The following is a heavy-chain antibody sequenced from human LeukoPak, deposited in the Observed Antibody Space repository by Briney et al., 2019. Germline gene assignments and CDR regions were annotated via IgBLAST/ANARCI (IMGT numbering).Heavy chain of an antibody. V-gene: IGHV1-69*13. CDR2: IVPIFGTA. J-gene: IGHJ6*02. CDR1: GYTFTRYH. D-gene: IGHD3-22*01. Sequence: SVKVSCKASGYTFTRYHMDWVRQAPGQGLEWMEGIVPIFGTANYAQKSQGRVTITADESTSTAYMELSSLRSEDTAVYYCARVYYDSSGYFPPYYYYYGMDVWGQGTTVTVSS. CDR3: ARVYYDSSGYFPPYYYYYGMDV.